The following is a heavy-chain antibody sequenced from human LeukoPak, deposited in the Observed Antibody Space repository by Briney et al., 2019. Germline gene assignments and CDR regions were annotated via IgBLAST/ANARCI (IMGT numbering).Heavy chain of an antibody. Sequence: SETLSLTCAVYGGSFSGYYWSWIRQPPGKGLEWIGEINHSGSTNYNPSLKSRVTISVDTSKNQFSLKLSSVTAADTAVYYCARPAMGAFDPWGQGTLVTVSS. J-gene: IGHJ5*02. CDR3: ARPAMGAFDP. CDR2: INHSGST. D-gene: IGHD5-18*01. CDR1: GGSFSGYY. V-gene: IGHV4-34*01.